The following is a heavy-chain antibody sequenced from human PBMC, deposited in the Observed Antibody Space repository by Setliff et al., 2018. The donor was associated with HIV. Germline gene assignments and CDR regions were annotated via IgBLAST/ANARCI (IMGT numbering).Heavy chain of an antibody. CDR2: ISGYNGNT. D-gene: IGHD6-19*01. V-gene: IGHV1-18*01. J-gene: IGHJ5*02. CDR1: GYTFTTYG. CDR3: ARDLYTSGWPNWFDP. Sequence: ASVKVSCKASGYTFTTYGISWVRQAPGQGLEWMGWISGYNGNTNYAQKLQGRVTMTTDTSTSTAYMELRSLRSDDTAVYYCARDLYTSGWPNWFDPWGPGTLVTVSS.